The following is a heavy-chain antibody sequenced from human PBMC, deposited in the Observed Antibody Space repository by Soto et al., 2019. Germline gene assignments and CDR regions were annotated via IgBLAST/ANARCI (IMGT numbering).Heavy chain of an antibody. Sequence: PGGSLRLSCAAPGFDFRSYGMHWVRQTPGKGLEWVAVLGFDGGGRYYADSVKGRFTISRDNSKKMLYLQMDSLRAEDTALYYCAREPVGPDYAMDVWGQGTTVTVSS. CDR3: AREPVGPDYAMDV. J-gene: IGHJ6*02. V-gene: IGHV3-33*01. CDR1: GFDFRSYG. CDR2: LGFDGGGR. D-gene: IGHD1-26*01.